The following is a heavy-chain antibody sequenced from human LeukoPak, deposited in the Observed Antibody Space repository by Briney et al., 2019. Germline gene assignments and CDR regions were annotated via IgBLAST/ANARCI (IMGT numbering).Heavy chain of an antibody. Sequence: SETLSLTCTVSGGSISNYYWNWIRQPPGKGLKWIGYIFYSGRTNYNPSLKSRVTLSVDTSKNWFSLRPTSVTAADTAVYYCARGQKYTSGYRVTELGSRYSDYWGQGARVTVSP. CDR1: GGSISNYY. J-gene: IGHJ4*02. V-gene: IGHV4-59*01. D-gene: IGHD5-18*01. CDR3: ARGQKYTSGYRVTELGSRYSDY. CDR2: IFYSGRT.